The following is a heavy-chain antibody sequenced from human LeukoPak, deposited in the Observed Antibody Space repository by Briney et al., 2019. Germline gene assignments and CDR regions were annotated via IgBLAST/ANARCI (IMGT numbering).Heavy chain of an antibody. CDR1: GFTFSSYG. V-gene: IGHV3-33*01. CDR3: ARDRTGTAMVAAY. D-gene: IGHD5-18*01. J-gene: IGHJ4*02. CDR2: IWYDGSNK. Sequence: PGGSLGLSCAASGFTFSSYGMHWVRQAPGKGLEWVAVIWYDGSNKYYADSVKGRFTISRDNSKNTLYLQMNSLRAEDTAVYYCARDRTGTAMVAAYWGQGTLVTVSS.